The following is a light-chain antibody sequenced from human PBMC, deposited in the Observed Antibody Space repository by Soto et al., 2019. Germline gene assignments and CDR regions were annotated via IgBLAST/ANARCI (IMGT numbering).Light chain of an antibody. CDR3: QQRSNWPRGT. J-gene: IGKJ2*02. V-gene: IGKV3-11*01. CDR1: QSVSSY. CDR2: DAS. Sequence: EIVLTQSPATLSLSPGERATLSCRASQSVSSYLAWYQQKPGQAPRLLIYDASNRATGIPARFSGSGSGTDFTLTISRLEPEDVAVYYCQQRSNWPRGTFGQGTKLEIK.